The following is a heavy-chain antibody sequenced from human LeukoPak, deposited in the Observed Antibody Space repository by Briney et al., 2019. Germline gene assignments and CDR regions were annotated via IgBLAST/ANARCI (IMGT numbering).Heavy chain of an antibody. CDR2: ISSNGGST. CDR3: ARVPTYYDFWSGHQNYYYMDV. V-gene: IGHV3-64*01. D-gene: IGHD3-3*01. Sequence: GGSLRLSCAASGFTFSNYAMHWVRQAPGKGLEYVSAISSNGGSTYYANSVKGRFTISRDNSKNTLYLQMGSLRSDDTAVYYCARVPTYYDFWSGHQNYYYMDVWGKGTTVTVSS. J-gene: IGHJ6*03. CDR1: GFTFSNYA.